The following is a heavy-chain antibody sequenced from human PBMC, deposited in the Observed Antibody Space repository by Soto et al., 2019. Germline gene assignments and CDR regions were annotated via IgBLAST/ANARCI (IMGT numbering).Heavy chain of an antibody. CDR2: ISYGGSNK. Sequence: GGSLRLSCAASGFTFSSYGMHWVRQAPGKGLEWVAVISYGGSNKYYADSVKGRFTISRDNSKNTLYLQMNSLRAEDTAVYYCAKDYYYDSSGYYYYYGMDVWGQGTTVTVSS. D-gene: IGHD3-22*01. CDR3: AKDYYYDSSGYYYYYGMDV. V-gene: IGHV3-30*18. J-gene: IGHJ6*02. CDR1: GFTFSSYG.